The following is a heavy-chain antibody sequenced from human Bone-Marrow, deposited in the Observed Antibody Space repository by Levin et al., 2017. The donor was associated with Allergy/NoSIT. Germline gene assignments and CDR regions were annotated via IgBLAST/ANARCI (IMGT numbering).Heavy chain of an antibody. J-gene: IGHJ6*03. D-gene: IGHD3-3*01. CDR2: ITTYNGNT. CDR1: GYMFTSYG. Sequence: ASVKVSCKASGYMFTSYGITWVRQAPGQGLEWMGWITTYNGNTSFAQKFQGRVTMTTDTSTSTAYMKLKSLRSDDTAVYYCARGSYDFWSGSIYYYYYYMDVWGKGTTVTVSS. V-gene: IGHV1-18*01. CDR3: ARGSYDFWSGSIYYYYYYMDV.